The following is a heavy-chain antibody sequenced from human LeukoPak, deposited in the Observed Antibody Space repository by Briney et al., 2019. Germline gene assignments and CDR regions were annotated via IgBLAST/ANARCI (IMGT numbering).Heavy chain of an antibody. CDR1: GGSISSYY. V-gene: IGHV4-59*01. D-gene: IGHD5-24*01. CDR3: ARSVGWFSEGNLATSNSFDY. Sequence: PSETLSLTCTVSGGSISSYYWSWIRQPPGKGLEWIGYIYYSGSTNYNPSLKSRVTISVDTSKNQFSLKLSSVTAADTAVYYCARSVGWFSEGNLATSNSFDYWGQGTLVTVSS. J-gene: IGHJ4*02. CDR2: IYYSGST.